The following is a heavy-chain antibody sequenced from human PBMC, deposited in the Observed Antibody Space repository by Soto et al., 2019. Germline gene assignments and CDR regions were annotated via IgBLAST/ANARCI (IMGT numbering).Heavy chain of an antibody. D-gene: IGHD3-10*02. CDR3: ARDVQRVKWFDP. Sequence: GGSLRLSCAVSGFTFSSYWMHWVRQAPGKGLVWVSRINSDGSSTSYADSVKGRFTISRDNAKNTLYLQMNSLRAEDTAVYYCARDVQRVKWFDPWGQGTLVTVSS. CDR2: INSDGSST. CDR1: GFTFSSYW. V-gene: IGHV3-74*01. J-gene: IGHJ5*02.